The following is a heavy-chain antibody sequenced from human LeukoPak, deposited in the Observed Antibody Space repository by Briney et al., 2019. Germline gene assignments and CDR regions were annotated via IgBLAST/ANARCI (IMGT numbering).Heavy chain of an antibody. D-gene: IGHD4-23*01. V-gene: IGHV3-9*01. CDR1: GFTFSTYW. Sequence: GGSLRLSCAASGFTFSTYWMHWVRQVPGKGLEWVSGISWNSGSIGYADSVKGRFTISRDNAKNSLYLQMNSLRAEDTALYYCAKGEEADYGGNSFDYWGQGTLVTVSS. J-gene: IGHJ4*02. CDR2: ISWNSGSI. CDR3: AKGEEADYGGNSFDY.